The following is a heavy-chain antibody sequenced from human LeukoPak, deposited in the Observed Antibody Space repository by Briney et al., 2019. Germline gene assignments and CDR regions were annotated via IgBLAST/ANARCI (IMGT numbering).Heavy chain of an antibody. V-gene: IGHV4-34*01. Sequence: PSETLSLTCAVYGGSFSGYYWGWIRQPLGKGLLWIGSIYYSGSTYYNPSLTSRVTISVDTSKNPFSLKLSSVTAADTAVYYWARAPPVYCSGGSCYRITNWFDPWGQGTLVTVSS. CDR3: ARAPPVYCSGGSCYRITNWFDP. D-gene: IGHD2-15*01. CDR2: IYYSGST. J-gene: IGHJ5*02. CDR1: GGSFSGYY.